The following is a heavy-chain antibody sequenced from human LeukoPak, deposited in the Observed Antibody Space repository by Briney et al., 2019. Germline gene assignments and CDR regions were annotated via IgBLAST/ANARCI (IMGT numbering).Heavy chain of an antibody. Sequence: SETLSLTCTVSGGPISSYYWSWIRQPAGKGLEWIGRFHTSGNTDYNPSLMSRVTMSVDTPKNQFSLKLNSVTAADTAVYYCARVGYNWNHFDYWGQGTLVTVSS. CDR1: GGPISSYY. V-gene: IGHV4-4*07. D-gene: IGHD1-20*01. CDR3: ARVGYNWNHFDY. J-gene: IGHJ4*02. CDR2: FHTSGNT.